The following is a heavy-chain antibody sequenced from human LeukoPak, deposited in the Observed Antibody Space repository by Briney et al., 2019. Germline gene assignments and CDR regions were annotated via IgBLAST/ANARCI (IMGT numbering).Heavy chain of an antibody. D-gene: IGHD3-10*01. CDR2: ISGSGGST. CDR1: GFTFSSYA. V-gene: IGHV3-23*01. CDR3: ASWYGSGSYYKEDY. J-gene: IGHJ4*02. Sequence: PGGSLRLSCAASGFTFSSYAMSWVRQAPGKGLEWVSAISGSGGSTYYAGSVKGRFTISRDNSKNTLYLQMNSLRAEDTAVYYCASWYGSGSYYKEDYWGQGTLVTVSS.